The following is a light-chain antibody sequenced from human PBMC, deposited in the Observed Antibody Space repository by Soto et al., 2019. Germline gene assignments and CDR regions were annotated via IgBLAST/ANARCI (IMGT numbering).Light chain of an antibody. V-gene: IGKV3-20*01. Sequence: EIVLTQSPGTLSLSPGERVTLSCRASQSVRNTYLSWYQQRPGQPPRLLISGASSRATGIPDRFSGSGSGTDFTLTISRLEPEDFAVYYCHPYDASQWTFGQGTRVEIK. J-gene: IGKJ1*01. CDR3: HPYDASQWT. CDR1: QSVRNTY. CDR2: GAS.